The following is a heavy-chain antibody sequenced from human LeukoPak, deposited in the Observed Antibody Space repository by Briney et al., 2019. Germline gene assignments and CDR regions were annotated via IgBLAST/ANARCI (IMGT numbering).Heavy chain of an antibody. Sequence: ASVKVSCKASGYPFTGYYLHWVRQAPGQGLEWMGWINPNSGFTNYAQKFQGRVTMTRDTSISTAYMELSRLRSDDTAVYYCARLADCSSSSCPSFDYWGQGTLVTVSS. D-gene: IGHD2-2*01. CDR2: INPNSGFT. V-gene: IGHV1-2*02. CDR1: GYPFTGYY. CDR3: ARLADCSSSSCPSFDY. J-gene: IGHJ4*02.